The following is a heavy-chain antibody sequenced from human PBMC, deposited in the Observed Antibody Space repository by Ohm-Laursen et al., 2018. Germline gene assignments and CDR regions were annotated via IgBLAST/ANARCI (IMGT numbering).Heavy chain of an antibody. V-gene: IGHV3-48*03. D-gene: IGHD2-2*02. Sequence: SLRLSCAASGFTFSSYEMNWVRQAPGKGLEWASYISSSGSTIYYADSVKGRFTISRDNAKNSLYLQMNSLRAEDTAVYYCARDDCSSTSCYMDYYYGMDVWGQGTTVTVSS. CDR3: ARDDCSSTSCYMDYYYGMDV. CDR2: ISSSGSTI. J-gene: IGHJ6*02. CDR1: GFTFSSYE.